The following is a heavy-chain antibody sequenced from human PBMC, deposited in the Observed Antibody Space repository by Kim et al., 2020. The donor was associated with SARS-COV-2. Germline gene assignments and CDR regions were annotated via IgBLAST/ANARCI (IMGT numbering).Heavy chain of an antibody. J-gene: IGHJ4*02. Sequence: SRVTISVDTSKNQFSLKLSSVTAADTAVYYCARQSGYCSGGSCYSEGVDYWGQGTLVTVSS. CDR3: ARQSGYCSGGSCYSEGVDY. V-gene: IGHV4-34*01. D-gene: IGHD2-15*01.